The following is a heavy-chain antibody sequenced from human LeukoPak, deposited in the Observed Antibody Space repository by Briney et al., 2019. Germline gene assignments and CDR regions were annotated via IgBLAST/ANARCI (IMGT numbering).Heavy chain of an antibody. CDR1: GFTFDDYG. Sequence: GGSLRLSCAASGFTFDDYGMSWVRQAPGKGLEWVSAISGSGGSTYYADSVKGRFTISRDNSKNTLYLQMNSLRAEDTAVYYCAKDRLRIAAAGFDYWGQGTLVTVSS. CDR3: AKDRLRIAAAGFDY. V-gene: IGHV3-23*01. CDR2: ISGSGGST. J-gene: IGHJ4*02. D-gene: IGHD6-13*01.